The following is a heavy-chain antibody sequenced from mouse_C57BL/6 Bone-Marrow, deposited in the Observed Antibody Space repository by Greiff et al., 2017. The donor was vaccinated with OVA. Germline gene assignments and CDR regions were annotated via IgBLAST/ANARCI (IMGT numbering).Heavy chain of an antibody. CDR1: GYTFTSYW. D-gene: IGHD1-1*02. J-gene: IGHJ3*01. Sequence: QVQLQQPGAELVKPGASVKLSCKASGYTFTSYWMQWVKQRPGQGLEWIGEIDPSDSYTNYTQKFKGKATLTVDKSSSTAYMQLSSLTSEDSAVYYCARRGYVGAFAYWGQGTLVTVSA. CDR2: IDPSDSYT. CDR3: ARRGYVGAFAY. V-gene: IGHV1-50*01.